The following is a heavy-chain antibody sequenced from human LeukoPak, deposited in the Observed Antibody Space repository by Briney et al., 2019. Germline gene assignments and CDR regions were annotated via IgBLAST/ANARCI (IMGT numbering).Heavy chain of an antibody. Sequence: SETLSLTCTVSGGSISSYYWSWIRQPPGKGLEWIGYIYYSGSTNYNPSLKSRVTISVDTSKNQFSLKLSSVTAADTAVYYCASSYYYDSSGYYHDDAFDIWGQGTMVTVSS. CDR1: GGSISSYY. J-gene: IGHJ3*02. V-gene: IGHV4-59*08. CDR3: ASSYYYDSSGYYHDDAFDI. CDR2: IYYSGST. D-gene: IGHD3-22*01.